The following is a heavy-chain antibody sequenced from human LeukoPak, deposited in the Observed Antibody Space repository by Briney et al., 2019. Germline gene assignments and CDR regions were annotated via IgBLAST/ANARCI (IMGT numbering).Heavy chain of an antibody. J-gene: IGHJ5*02. CDR2: INHSGST. CDR1: GGSFSGYY. V-gene: IGHV4-34*01. Sequence: SETLSLTCAVYGGSFSGYYWSWIRQPPGKGLEWIGEINHSGSTNYNPSLKSRVTISVDTSKNQFSLKLSSVTAADTAVYYCARGIYDFWSGYYKGNWFDPWGQGTLVTVSS. CDR3: ARGIYDFWSGYYKGNWFDP. D-gene: IGHD3-3*01.